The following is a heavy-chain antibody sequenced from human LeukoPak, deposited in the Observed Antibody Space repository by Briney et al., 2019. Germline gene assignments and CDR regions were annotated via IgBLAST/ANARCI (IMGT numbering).Heavy chain of an antibody. D-gene: IGHD6-13*01. CDR2: IYYTGST. J-gene: IGHJ4*02. Sequence: SETLSLTCTVSGGSISTSTYYWGWIRQPPGRGLEWIGSIYYTGSTYYNPSLKSRVTISIDTSKNQFSLRLSSVTAADTAVYFCARVAAAGNYYFDYWGQGTLVTVSS. CDR3: ARVAAAGNYYFDY. V-gene: IGHV4-39*07. CDR1: GGSISTSTYY.